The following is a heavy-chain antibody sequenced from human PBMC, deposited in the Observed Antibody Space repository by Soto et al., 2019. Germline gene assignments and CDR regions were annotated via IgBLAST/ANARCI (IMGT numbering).Heavy chain of an antibody. V-gene: IGHV1-3*01. D-gene: IGHD6-6*01. CDR3: ARVETGRVVARPNWLDP. CDR2: INAGNGNT. J-gene: IGHJ5*02. CDR1: GYTFTNYA. Sequence: ASVKVSCKASGYTFTNYAMHWVRQAPGQRLEWMGWINAGNGNTKYSQNFQDRVTISRDTSANTAYMELSSLRSEDTAVYYCARVETGRVVARPNWLDPWGQGTLVTVSS.